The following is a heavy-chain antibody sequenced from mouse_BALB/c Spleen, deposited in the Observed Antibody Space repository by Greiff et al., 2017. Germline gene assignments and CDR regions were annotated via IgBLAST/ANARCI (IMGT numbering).Heavy chain of an antibody. Sequence: EVKLVESGGGLVKPGGSLKLSCAASGFTFSSYAMSWVRQTPEKRLEWVASISSGGSTYYPDSVKGRFTISRDNARNILYLQMSSLRSEDTAMYYCARKRAYYDYSWFAYWGQGTLVTVSA. CDR1: GFTFSSYA. CDR2: ISSGGST. V-gene: IGHV5-6-5*01. D-gene: IGHD2-4*01. CDR3: ARKRAYYDYSWFAY. J-gene: IGHJ3*01.